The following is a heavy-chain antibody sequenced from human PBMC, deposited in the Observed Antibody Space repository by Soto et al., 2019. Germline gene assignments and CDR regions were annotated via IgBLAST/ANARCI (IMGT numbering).Heavy chain of an antibody. CDR2: INHSGRV. CDR3: SARAYDTNGYYRFDP. J-gene: IGHJ5*01. CDR1: GGSFSGHS. D-gene: IGHD3-22*01. V-gene: IGHV4-34*01. Sequence: ETLSLTCAVYGGSFSGHSWTWIRQSPGKGLEWIGDINHSGRVNYSPSLKSRVTISLDTSKNQFSLTLSAVTAADTAMYYCSARAYDTNGYYRFDPWGQGTLVTVSS.